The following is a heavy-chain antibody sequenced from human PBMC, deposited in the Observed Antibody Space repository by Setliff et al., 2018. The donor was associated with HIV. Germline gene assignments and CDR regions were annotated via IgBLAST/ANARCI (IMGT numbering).Heavy chain of an antibody. D-gene: IGHD3-22*01. J-gene: IGHJ3*02. CDR3: ARGDSSGYYYVRGDAFDI. Sequence: GGSLRLSCAASGFAFSDHNMNWVRQAPGKGPEWVSYISTGSRTIYYADSVKGRFTISRDGAKNSLYLQMDSLRAEDSSVYYCARGDSSGYYYVRGDAFDIWGQGTMVTVSS. CDR1: GFAFSDHN. V-gene: IGHV3-48*01. CDR2: ISTGSRTI.